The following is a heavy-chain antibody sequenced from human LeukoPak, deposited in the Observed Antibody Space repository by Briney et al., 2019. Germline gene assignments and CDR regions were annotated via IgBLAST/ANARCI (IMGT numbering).Heavy chain of an antibody. Sequence: GGSLRLSCAASGFTVSSNYMSWVRQAPGKGLEWVSAISGSGGSTYYADSVKGRFTISRDNSKNTLYLQMNSLRAEDTAVYYCAKVQKTYDFWSGYLDYWGQGTLVTVSS. CDR1: GFTVSSNY. D-gene: IGHD3-3*01. V-gene: IGHV3-23*01. CDR2: ISGSGGST. J-gene: IGHJ4*02. CDR3: AKVQKTYDFWSGYLDY.